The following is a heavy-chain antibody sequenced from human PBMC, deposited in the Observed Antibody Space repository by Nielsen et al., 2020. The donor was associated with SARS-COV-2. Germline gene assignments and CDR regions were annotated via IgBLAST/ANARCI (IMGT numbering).Heavy chain of an antibody. D-gene: IGHD3-3*01. CDR2: TYYRSKWYN. CDR3: AREITIFGVVQNYFDY. Sequence: SQTLSLTCAISGDSVSSNSAAWNWIRPSPSRGLEWLGRTYYRSKWYNDYAVSVKSRITINPDTSKNQFSLQLNSVTPEDTAVYYCAREITIFGVVQNYFDYWGQGTLVTVSS. CDR1: GDSVSSNSAA. V-gene: IGHV6-1*01. J-gene: IGHJ4*02.